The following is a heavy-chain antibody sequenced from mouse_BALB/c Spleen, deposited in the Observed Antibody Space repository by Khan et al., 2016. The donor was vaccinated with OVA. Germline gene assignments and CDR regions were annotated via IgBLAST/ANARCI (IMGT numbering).Heavy chain of an antibody. J-gene: IGHJ3*01. CDR2: IWGDGST. D-gene: IGHD2-2*01. V-gene: IGHV2-3*01. CDR3: AIIYYGYDWFTY. CDR1: GLSLTNYG. Sequence: QVQLKQSGPGLVAPSQSLSITCTVSGLSLTNYGISWIRQPPGKGLEWLGVIWGDGSTNYHSALISRLSINKDNSKNQVFLKLNSLQTDDTATYYCAIIYYGYDWFTYWGQGTLVTVSA.